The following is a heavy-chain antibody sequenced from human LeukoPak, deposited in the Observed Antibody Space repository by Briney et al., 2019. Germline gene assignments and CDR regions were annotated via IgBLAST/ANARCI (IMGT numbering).Heavy chain of an antibody. CDR1: GGSFSGYY. V-gene: IGHV4-34*01. Sequence: PSETLSLTCAVYGGSFSGYYWSWIRQPPGKGREWIGEINHSGSTNYNPSLKSRVTISVDTSKNQFSLKLSSVTAADTAVYYCARGGYRTSCCLRHWGQGTLVTVSS. J-gene: IGHJ4*02. D-gene: IGHD2-2*01. CDR2: INHSGST. CDR3: ARGGYRTSCCLRH.